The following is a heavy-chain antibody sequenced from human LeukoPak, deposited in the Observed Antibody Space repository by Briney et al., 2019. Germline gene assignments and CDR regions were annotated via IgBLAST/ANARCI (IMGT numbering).Heavy chain of an antibody. CDR2: ISSSGTAI. D-gene: IGHD3-9*01. CDR1: GFTFSSCE. CDR3: ARGVQYLTYFDY. V-gene: IGHV3-48*03. Sequence: PGGSLRLSCAASGFTFSSCEMNWVRQAPGKGLEWVSYISSSGTAIYYADSVKGRFTISRDSAKNSLYLEMNSLRAEDTAVYYCARGVQYLTYFDYWGQGTLVTVSS. J-gene: IGHJ4*02.